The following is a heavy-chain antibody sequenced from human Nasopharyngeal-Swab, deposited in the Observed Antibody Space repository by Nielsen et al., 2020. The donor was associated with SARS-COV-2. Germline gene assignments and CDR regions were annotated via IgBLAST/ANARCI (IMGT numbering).Heavy chain of an antibody. J-gene: IGHJ6*02. Sequence: ASAKVSCKASGYTFTSDGISWVRQAPGQGLEWMGWISAYNGNTNYAQKLQGRVTMTTDTSTSTAYMELRSLRSDDTAVYYCARDSRYFDWHASYYYYGMAVWGQGTTVTVSS. V-gene: IGHV1-18*01. CDR3: ARDSRYFDWHASYYYYGMAV. CDR2: ISAYNGNT. CDR1: GYTFTSDG. D-gene: IGHD3-9*01.